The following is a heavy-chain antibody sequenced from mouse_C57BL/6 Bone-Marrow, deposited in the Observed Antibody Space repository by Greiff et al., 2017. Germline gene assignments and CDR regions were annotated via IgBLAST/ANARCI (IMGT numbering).Heavy chain of an antibody. Sequence: QVQLQQSGPELVKPGASVKLSCKASGYTFTSYDINWVKQRPGQGLEWIGWIYPRDGSTKYNEKFKGKATLTVDTSSSTAYMELHSLTSEDSAVYFCARSRTGTEGYYYAMDYWGQGTSVTVSS. CDR1: GYTFTSYD. CDR3: ARSRTGTEGYYYAMDY. D-gene: IGHD4-1*01. J-gene: IGHJ4*01. CDR2: IYPRDGST. V-gene: IGHV1-85*01.